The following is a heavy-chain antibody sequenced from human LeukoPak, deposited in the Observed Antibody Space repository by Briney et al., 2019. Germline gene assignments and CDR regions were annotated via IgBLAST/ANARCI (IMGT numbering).Heavy chain of an antibody. D-gene: IGHD6-13*01. V-gene: IGHV3-53*01. Sequence: GGSLRLSCAASGFTVSSNYMSWVRQAPGKGLEWVSVIYSADSTSYSDSVKGRFTISRDNSKNTLYLQMNSLRAEDTAVYYCARDGAAAYAFDIWGQETMVTVST. CDR2: IYSADST. J-gene: IGHJ3*02. CDR3: ARDGAAAYAFDI. CDR1: GFTVSSNY.